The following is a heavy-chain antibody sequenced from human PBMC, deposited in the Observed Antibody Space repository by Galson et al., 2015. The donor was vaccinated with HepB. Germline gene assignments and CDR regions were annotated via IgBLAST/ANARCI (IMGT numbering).Heavy chain of an antibody. CDR1: GDSVSSNSAA. V-gene: IGHV6-1*01. CDR3: ARGWGDYVWYFDL. CDR2: TYYRSKWYN. J-gene: IGHJ2*01. Sequence: CAISGDSVSSNSAAWNWIRQSPSRGFEWLGRTYYRSKWYNDYAVSVKSRITINPDTSKNQFSLKLSSVTAADTAVYYCARGWGDYVWYFDLWGRGTLVTVSS. D-gene: IGHD4-17*01.